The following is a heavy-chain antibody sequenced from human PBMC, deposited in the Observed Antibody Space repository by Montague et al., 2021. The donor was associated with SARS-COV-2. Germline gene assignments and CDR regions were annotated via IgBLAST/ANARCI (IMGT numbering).Heavy chain of an antibody. CDR3: VRDRGVQYQLQMPFYFDY. CDR1: GGSFSGYY. V-gene: IGHV4-34*01. D-gene: IGHD2-2*01. CDR2: IYHSGST. J-gene: IGHJ4*02. Sequence: SETLSLTCAVYGGSFSGYYWNWIRQPPGKGLEWIGEIYHSGSTNXNPSLKSRVTISVDTSKNQFSLRLSSVTAADTAVYYCVRDRGVQYQLQMPFYFDYWGQGTLVTVSS.